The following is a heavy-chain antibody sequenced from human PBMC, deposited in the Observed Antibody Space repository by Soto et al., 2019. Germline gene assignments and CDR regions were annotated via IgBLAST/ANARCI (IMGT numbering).Heavy chain of an antibody. V-gene: IGHV3-33*01. CDR1: GFSLGSYG. D-gene: IGHD6-13*01. J-gene: IGHJ4*02. CDR2: IGFDGNND. Sequence: SLRLSCAASGFSLGSYGMHWVRQAPGKGLEWVAVIGFDGNNDYYANSVKGRFTISRDNSGNTLYLEMKSLRVEDTAVYYCAREIGYSSTWPPGYWGQGTLVTVSS. CDR3: AREIGYSSTWPPGY.